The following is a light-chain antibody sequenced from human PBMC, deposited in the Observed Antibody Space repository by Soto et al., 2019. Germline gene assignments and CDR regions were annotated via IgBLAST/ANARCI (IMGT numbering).Light chain of an antibody. Sequence: TVLTQPPDTPSLSPGERAPPSLKASQGVSNSLAWYQQKTGQAPRVLISGASRRATGIPDRFSGSGSETDFALTISRLEPEDFAVYYCQQYGSSPGTFGGGTKVDIK. CDR1: QGVSNS. V-gene: IGKV3-20*01. CDR2: GAS. CDR3: QQYGSSPGT. J-gene: IGKJ4*01.